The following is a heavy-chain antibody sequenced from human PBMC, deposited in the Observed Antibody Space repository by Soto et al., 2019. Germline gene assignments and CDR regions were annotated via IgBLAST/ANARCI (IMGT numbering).Heavy chain of an antibody. J-gene: IGHJ2*01. CDR3: ARAHSGYDWGGCYYDL. D-gene: IGHD5-12*01. Sequence: PSETLSLTCAVSGGSISSSNWWSWVRQPPGKGLEWIGEIYHSGSTNYNPSLKSRVTISVDKSKNQFSLKLSSVTAADTAVYYCARAHSGYDWGGCYYDLWGRGTLVTVSS. CDR1: GGSISSSNW. CDR2: IYHSGST. V-gene: IGHV4-4*02.